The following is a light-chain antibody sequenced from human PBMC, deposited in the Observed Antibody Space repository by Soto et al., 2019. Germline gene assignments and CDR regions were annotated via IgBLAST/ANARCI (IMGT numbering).Light chain of an antibody. CDR3: QQYNKWPPWT. CDR1: HSFISIY. V-gene: IGKV3-15*01. Sequence: IAESAATLSVNPGERATLSCSSIHSFISIYLSWYQQKPGLAPRLLIYAVSTRATGVPARFSGNGSETEFTLTISGLQSDDFALYYCQQYNKWPPWTFGQRTKVDI. CDR2: AVS. J-gene: IGKJ1*01.